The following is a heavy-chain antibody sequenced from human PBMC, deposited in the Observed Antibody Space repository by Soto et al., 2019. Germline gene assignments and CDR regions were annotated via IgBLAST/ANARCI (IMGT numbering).Heavy chain of an antibody. J-gene: IGHJ3*02. CDR2: IYRTEST. Sequence: SETLSLTCSVSGGSINSGAYSWNWIRQPPGKGLEWIGYIYRTESTYYNPSLSRVTISLDKSQNQFSLKMTSVTAADTAVYYCARGANGAIHISGQGTLVT. CDR1: GGSINSGAYS. CDR3: ARGANGAIHI. V-gene: IGHV4-30-2*01. D-gene: IGHD2-8*01.